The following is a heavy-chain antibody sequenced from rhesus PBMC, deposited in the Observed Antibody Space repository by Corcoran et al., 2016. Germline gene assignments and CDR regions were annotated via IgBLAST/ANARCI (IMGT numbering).Heavy chain of an antibody. CDR3: ASSYGAWGS. Sequence: QVQLQESGPGLVKPSETLSLTCTVSGDSFSSYWWGWIRQPPGKGLEWIGEVNGNTGPTKYNPSLKSRVTISKDASKKEFSLKVNSVTAADTAVYYCASSYGAWGSWGQGVLVTVSS. CDR1: GDSFSSYW. D-gene: IGHD7-45*01. J-gene: IGHJ4*01. CDR2: VNGNTGPT. V-gene: IGHV4-80*01.